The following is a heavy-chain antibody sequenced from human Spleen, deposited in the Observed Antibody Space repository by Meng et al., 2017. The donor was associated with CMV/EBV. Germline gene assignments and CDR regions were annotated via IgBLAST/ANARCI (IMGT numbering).Heavy chain of an antibody. Sequence: GGSLRLSCAASGFTFSDYGMNWVRQAPGKGLEWASSISSSGRTIYYADSVKGRFTISRDNAKNSLFLQMSSLRAEDTAVYYCSRDGKLPAAYYYYNMDVWGQGTTVTVSS. J-gene: IGHJ6*02. CDR1: GFTFSDYG. CDR2: ISSSGRTI. CDR3: SRDGKLPAAYYYYNMDV. D-gene: IGHD6-13*01. V-gene: IGHV3-48*03.